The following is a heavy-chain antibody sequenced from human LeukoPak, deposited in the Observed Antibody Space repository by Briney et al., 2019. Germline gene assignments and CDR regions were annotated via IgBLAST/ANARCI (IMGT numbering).Heavy chain of an antibody. V-gene: IGHV4-4*07. J-gene: IGHJ2*01. CDR1: GGSISSYY. CDR3: ARVEYDFWSGSRTPRGTYWYFDL. Sequence: SETLSLTCTVSGGSISSYYWSWIRQPAGKGLEWIGRIYTSGSTNYNPSLKSRVTMSVDTSKNQFSLKLSSVTAADTAVYYCARVEYDFWSGSRTPRGTYWYFDLWGRGTLVTVSS. CDR2: IYTSGST. D-gene: IGHD3-3*01.